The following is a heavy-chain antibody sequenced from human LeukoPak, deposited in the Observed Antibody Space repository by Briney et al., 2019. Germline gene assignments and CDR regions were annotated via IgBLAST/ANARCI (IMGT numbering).Heavy chain of an antibody. CDR2: ISGGGGSI. CDR3: AKEDYSSSWYALDY. D-gene: IGHD6-13*01. Sequence: PGGPLRLPCAASGFTFDDYDIYWVRHGPGKGLEWVSLISGGGGSIYYADSVKGRFTISRDNSKNSLYLQMNSLRTEDTALYYCAKEDYSSSWYALDYWGQGTLVTVSS. CDR1: GFTFDDYD. J-gene: IGHJ4*02. V-gene: IGHV3-43*02.